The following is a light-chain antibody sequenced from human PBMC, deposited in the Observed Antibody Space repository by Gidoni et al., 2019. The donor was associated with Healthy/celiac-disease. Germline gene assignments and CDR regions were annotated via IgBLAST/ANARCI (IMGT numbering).Light chain of an antibody. CDR1: QSISSW. V-gene: IGKV1-5*03. J-gene: IGKJ2*03. Sequence: DIQMTQSPSTLSASVGDRVTITCRASQSISSWLAWYQQKPGKAPKLLIYKASSLESGVPSRFSGSGSGTEFTLAISSLQPDDFATYYCQQYNSYPYSFGQGTKLEIK. CDR3: QQYNSYPYS. CDR2: KAS.